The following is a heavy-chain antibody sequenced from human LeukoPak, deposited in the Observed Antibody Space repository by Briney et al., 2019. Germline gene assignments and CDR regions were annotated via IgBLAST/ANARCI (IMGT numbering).Heavy chain of an antibody. CDR2: INPNSGGT. CDR1: GYTFTGYY. D-gene: IGHD3-3*01. V-gene: IGHV1-2*02. CDR3: ARDRNSRYDFWSGYHDAFDI. J-gene: IGHJ3*02. Sequence: ASVKVSCKASGYTFTGYYMHWVRQAPGQGLEWMGWINPNSGGTNYAQKFQGRVTMTRDTSISTAYMELSRLRSDDTAVYYCARDRNSRYDFWSGYHDAFDIWGQGTMVTVSS.